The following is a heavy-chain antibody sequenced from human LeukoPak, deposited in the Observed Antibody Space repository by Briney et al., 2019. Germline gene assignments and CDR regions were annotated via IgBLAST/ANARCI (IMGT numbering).Heavy chain of an antibody. CDR3: ARDRGNSYMDV. Sequence: GGSLRLSCAASGFTFSSYDMHWVRQSTGKGLEWVSRIGTSGDTYYPGSVKGRFIISRENAKNSLYLQMNSLRAGDTAVYYCARDRGNSYMDVWGKGITVSVSS. V-gene: IGHV3-13*04. J-gene: IGHJ6*03. D-gene: IGHD1/OR15-1a*01. CDR1: GFTFSSYD. CDR2: IGTSGDT.